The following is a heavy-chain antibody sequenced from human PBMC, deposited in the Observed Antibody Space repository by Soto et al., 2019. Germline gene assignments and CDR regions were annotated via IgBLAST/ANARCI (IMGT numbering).Heavy chain of an antibody. J-gene: IGHJ3*02. CDR1: GGSISSGGYY. Sequence: QVQLQESGPGLVQPSQTLSLTCTVSGGSISSGGYYWSWIRQHPGKGLEWIGYIYYSGSTYYNPSLKRRVTISVDTSKNPFPLKLSSVTAADTAVYCLARDELYSVSYLGGWGAFDIWGQGTMVTVSS. CDR2: IYYSGST. D-gene: IGHD1-26*01. CDR3: ARDELYSVSYLGGWGAFDI. V-gene: IGHV4-31*03.